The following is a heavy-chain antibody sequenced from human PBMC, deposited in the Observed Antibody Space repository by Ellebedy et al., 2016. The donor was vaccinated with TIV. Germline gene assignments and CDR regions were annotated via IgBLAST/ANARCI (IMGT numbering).Heavy chain of an antibody. V-gene: IGHV3-30-3*01. CDR2: ISYDGSNK. Sequence: GESLKISCAASGFTFSSYAMHWVRQAPGKGLEWVAVISYDGSNKYYADSVKGRFTISRDNSKNTLYLQMNSLRAEDTAAYYCASHYGSGSYYSEFRGMDVWGQGTTVTVSS. CDR1: GFTFSSYA. CDR3: ASHYGSGSYYSEFRGMDV. D-gene: IGHD3-10*01. J-gene: IGHJ6*02.